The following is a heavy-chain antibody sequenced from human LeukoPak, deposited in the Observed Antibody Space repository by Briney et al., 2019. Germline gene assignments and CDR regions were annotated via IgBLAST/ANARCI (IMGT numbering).Heavy chain of an antibody. V-gene: IGHV3-11*01. CDR2: ISGSGSDI. CDR3: VKTARHHDY. CDR1: GFTFSGYY. Sequence: GGSLRLSCAASGFTFSGYYMSWIRQAPGKGLECLSYISGSGSDINYVDSVKGRFTVSRDNAKNSLYLQMNSLRAEDTAVYYCVKTARHHDYWGQGTLVTVSS. J-gene: IGHJ4*02.